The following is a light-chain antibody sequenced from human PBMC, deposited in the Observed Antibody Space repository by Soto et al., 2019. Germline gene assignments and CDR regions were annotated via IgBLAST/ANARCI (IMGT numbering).Light chain of an antibody. J-gene: IGKJ1*01. CDR3: QVRDVWPS. Sequence: IVLTQSPATLSLSPGERAALSCRASQSVSTSLARYQHKPGQAPRLFIYDASKRAPGIPARFSGSGSGTDFTLTISSLEPEDFAVYYCQVRDVWPSFGQGTKVEIK. CDR2: DAS. CDR1: QSVSTS. V-gene: IGKV3-11*01.